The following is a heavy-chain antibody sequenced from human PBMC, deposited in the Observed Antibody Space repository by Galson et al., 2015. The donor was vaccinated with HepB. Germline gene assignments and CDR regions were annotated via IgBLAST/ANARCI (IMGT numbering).Heavy chain of an antibody. J-gene: IGHJ4*02. CDR1: GYTFTGYY. Sequence: SVKVSCKASGYTFTGYYMHWVRQAPGQGLEWMGWINPNSGGTNYAQKFQGRVTMTRDTSISTAYMELSRLRSDDTAVYYCARAGLAGHDYSNYVNYWGQGTLVTVSS. D-gene: IGHD4-11*01. CDR2: INPNSGGT. CDR3: ARAGLAGHDYSNYVNY. V-gene: IGHV1-2*02.